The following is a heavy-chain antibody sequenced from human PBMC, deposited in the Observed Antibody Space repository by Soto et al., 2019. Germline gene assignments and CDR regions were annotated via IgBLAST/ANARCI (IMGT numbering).Heavy chain of an antibody. V-gene: IGHV3-23*01. J-gene: IGHJ4*02. CDR3: AKAGRGSGSYYKGGYFDY. CDR2: ISGSGGST. Sequence: GGSLRLSCAASGFTFSSYAVSWVRQAPGKGLEWASAISGSGGSTYYADSVKGRFTISRDNSKNTLYLQMNSLRAEDTAVYYCAKAGRGSGSYYKGGYFDYWGQGTLVTVSS. D-gene: IGHD3-10*01. CDR1: GFTFSSYA.